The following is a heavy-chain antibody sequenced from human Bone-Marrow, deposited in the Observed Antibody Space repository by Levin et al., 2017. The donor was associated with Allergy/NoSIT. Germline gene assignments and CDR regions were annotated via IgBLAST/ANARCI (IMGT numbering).Heavy chain of an antibody. V-gene: IGHV4-30-4*01. D-gene: IGHD4-17*01. CDR3: ARFEESNDYGDPRGGCFDY. Sequence: SQTLSLTCTVSGGSISSGDYYWSWIRQPPGKGLEWIGYIYYSGSTYYNPSLKSRVTISVDTSKNQFSLKLSSVTAADTAVYYCARFEESNDYGDPRGGCFDYWGQGTLVTVSS. CDR2: IYYSGST. CDR1: GGSISSGDYY. J-gene: IGHJ4*02.